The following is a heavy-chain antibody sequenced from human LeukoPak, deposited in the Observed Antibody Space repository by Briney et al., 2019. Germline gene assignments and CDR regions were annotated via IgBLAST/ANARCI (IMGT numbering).Heavy chain of an antibody. Sequence: PGGSLRLSCAASGFTFSSYAMSWVRQAPGKGLEWVSAISGSGGSTYYADSVKGRFTISRDNSKNTLYLQMNSPRAEDTAVYYCAKLGSSTSWDYYFDYWGQGTLVTVSS. D-gene: IGHD2-2*01. V-gene: IGHV3-23*01. CDR3: AKLGSSTSWDYYFDY. CDR2: ISGSGGST. CDR1: GFTFSSYA. J-gene: IGHJ4*02.